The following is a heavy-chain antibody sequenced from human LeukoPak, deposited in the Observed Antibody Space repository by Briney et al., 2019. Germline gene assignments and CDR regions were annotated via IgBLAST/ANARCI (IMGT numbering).Heavy chain of an antibody. CDR3: ARAYYGSGTSHFDS. CDR2: IGSSSSYI. Sequence: GGSLRLSCAASGFTFSSCGFNWVRQAPGKGLEWVSSIGSSSSYIYYADSVKGRFTISRDNAKNSLYLQMDSLRAEDTAVYYCARAYYGSGTSHFDSWGQGTLVTVSS. D-gene: IGHD3-10*01. J-gene: IGHJ4*02. V-gene: IGHV3-21*01. CDR1: GFTFSSCG.